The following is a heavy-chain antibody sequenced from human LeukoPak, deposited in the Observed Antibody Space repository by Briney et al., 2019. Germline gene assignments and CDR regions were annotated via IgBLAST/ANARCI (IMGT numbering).Heavy chain of an antibody. CDR2: IYHSGST. Sequence: PSETLSLTCTVSGYSISSGYYWGWIRQPPGKGLEWIGSIYHSGSTYYNPSLKGRVTISVDTSKNQFSLKLSSVTAAGTAVYYCARAGTHPLDYYGSSASRYYYYYYMDVWGKGTTVTVSS. D-gene: IGHD3-22*01. CDR1: GYSISSGYY. CDR3: ARAGTHPLDYYGSSASRYYYYYYMDV. J-gene: IGHJ6*03. V-gene: IGHV4-38-2*02.